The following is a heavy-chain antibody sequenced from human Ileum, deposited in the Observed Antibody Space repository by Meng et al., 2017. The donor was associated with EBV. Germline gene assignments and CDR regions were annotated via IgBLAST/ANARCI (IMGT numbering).Heavy chain of an antibody. Sequence: VQLQESGTGLVNPSGTPSLTCAVSGGSISVINWWSWVSQSPERGLEWIGEMSDSGITHYNPSLKSRVTISADKSNNQFSLKLTSVTSADTAVYFCAKNGEKYFEYWGQGTLVTVSS. CDR3: AKNGEKYFEY. J-gene: IGHJ4*02. CDR2: MSDSGIT. V-gene: IGHV4-4*02. CDR1: GGSISVINW.